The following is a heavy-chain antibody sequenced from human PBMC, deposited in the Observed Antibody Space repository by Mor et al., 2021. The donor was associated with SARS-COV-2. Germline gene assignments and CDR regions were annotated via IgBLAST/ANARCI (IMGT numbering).Heavy chain of an antibody. V-gene: IGHV3-30*02. Sequence: YADSVKARVTISRDNSKNTLYLQMNSLRAEDTAVYYCAKYKDGYCSTTTCSSVDYWGQGTLVTVSS. D-gene: IGHD2-2*03. J-gene: IGHJ4*02. CDR3: AKYKDGYCSTTTCSSVDY.